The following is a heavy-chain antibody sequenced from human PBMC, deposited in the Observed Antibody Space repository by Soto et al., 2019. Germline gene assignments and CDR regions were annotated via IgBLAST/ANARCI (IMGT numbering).Heavy chain of an antibody. D-gene: IGHD4-4*01. V-gene: IGHV3-11*06. CDR3: ARLPYSAYNRHFDY. CDR1: GFIFSHYY. CDR2: INPTSGHI. J-gene: IGHJ4*02. Sequence: QVQMVESGGGLVKPGGPLRLSCAASGFIFSHYYMGWIRQAPGKGLEWVSNINPTSGHINYADSVKGRFTISRDNARNSLSLQMNSLTADDTAMYYSARLPYSAYNRHFDYWGQGTLVTVSS.